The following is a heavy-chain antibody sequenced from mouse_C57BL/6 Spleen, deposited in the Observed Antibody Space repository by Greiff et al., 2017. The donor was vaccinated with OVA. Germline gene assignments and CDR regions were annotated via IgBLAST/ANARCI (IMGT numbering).Heavy chain of an antibody. CDR1: GFTFSDYG. Sequence: EVKVVESGGGLVKPGGSLKLSCAASGFTFSDYGMHWVRQAPEKGLEWVAYISSGSSTIYYADTVKGRFTISRDNAKNTLFLQMTSLRSEDTAMYYCAPGTRWYFDVWGTGTTVTVSS. D-gene: IGHD4-1*01. CDR2: ISSGSSTI. V-gene: IGHV5-17*01. J-gene: IGHJ1*03. CDR3: APGTRWYFDV.